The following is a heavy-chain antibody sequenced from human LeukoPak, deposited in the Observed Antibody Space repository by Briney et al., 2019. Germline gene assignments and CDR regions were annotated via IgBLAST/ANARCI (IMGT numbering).Heavy chain of an antibody. D-gene: IGHD2-21*02. V-gene: IGHV3-74*01. Sequence: GGSLRLSCAASGFISTSDWVHRGRRAAGKGVVWGSRIKRDGSSISYADSEKGRFHISRDNDKNTLFLQMNSLRAEDTAVYYCAREPLHCRGDCYSLLDCWGQGTKVTVSS. J-gene: IGHJ4*02. CDR1: GFISTSDW. CDR3: AREPLHCRGDCYSLLDC. CDR2: IKRDGSSI.